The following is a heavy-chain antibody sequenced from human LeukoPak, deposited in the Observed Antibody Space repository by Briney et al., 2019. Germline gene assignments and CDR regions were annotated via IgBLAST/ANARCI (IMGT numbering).Heavy chain of an antibody. CDR1: GGSISSSSYY. V-gene: IGHV4-39*01. CDR3: ATQIIRYYYYYMDV. J-gene: IGHJ6*03. Sequence: PSETLSLTCTVSGGSISSSSYYWGWIRQPPGKGLEWIGSIYYSGSTYYNPSLKSRVTISVDTSKNQFSLKLSSVTAADTAVYYCATQIIRYYYYYMDVWGKGTTVTVSS. CDR2: IYYSGST.